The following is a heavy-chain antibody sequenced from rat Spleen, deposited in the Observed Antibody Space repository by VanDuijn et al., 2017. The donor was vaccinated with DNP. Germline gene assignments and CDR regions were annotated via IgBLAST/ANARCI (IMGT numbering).Heavy chain of an antibody. CDR2: FSTRGDDT. V-gene: IGHV5S23*01. CDR3: TRRAGLSYYFDY. D-gene: IGHD1-1*01. Sequence: EVQLVESGGGLVQPGNSLKLSCAASGFTFSDYYMAWVRQAPTKGLEWVATFSTRGDDTYYRDSVRGRFTISRDNAKSTLFLQMDSLRSEDTATYYCTRRAGLSYYFDYWGQGVMVTVSS. CDR1: GFTFSDYY. J-gene: IGHJ2*01.